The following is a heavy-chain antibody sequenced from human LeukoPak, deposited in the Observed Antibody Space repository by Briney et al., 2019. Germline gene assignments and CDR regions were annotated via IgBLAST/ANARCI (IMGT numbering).Heavy chain of an antibody. D-gene: IGHD3-16*01. CDR2: MSPNSGNA. J-gene: IGHJ6*03. Sequence: ASVKVSCKASGYTFTSYDINWVRQASGQGLEWMGWMSPNSGNAGYAQKFQGRVTITRNTSISTAYMELSSLRSEDTAVYYCARDPYGGTTHYYMDVWGKGTTVTVSS. CDR3: ARDPYGGTTHYYMDV. V-gene: IGHV1-8*01. CDR1: GYTFTSYD.